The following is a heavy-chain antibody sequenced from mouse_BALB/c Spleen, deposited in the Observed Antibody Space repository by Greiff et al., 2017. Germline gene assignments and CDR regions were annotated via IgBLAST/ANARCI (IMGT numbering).Heavy chain of an antibody. CDR2: ISYSGST. CDR1: GYSITSDYA. J-gene: IGHJ1*01. Sequence: EVKLQESGPGLVKPSQSLSLTCTVTGYSITSDYAWNWIRQFPGNKLEWMGYISYSGSTSYNPSLKSRISITRDTSKNQFFLQLNSVTTEDTATYYCARRGVYYGNFYWYFDVWGAGTTVTVSS. V-gene: IGHV3-2*02. CDR3: ARRGVYYGNFYWYFDV. D-gene: IGHD2-1*01.